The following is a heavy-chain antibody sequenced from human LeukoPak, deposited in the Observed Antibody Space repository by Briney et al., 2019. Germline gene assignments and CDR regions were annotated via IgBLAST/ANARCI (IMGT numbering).Heavy chain of an antibody. J-gene: IGHJ4*02. Sequence: SETLSLTCTVSGGSISSGSYYWSWIRQPAGKGLEWIGRIYTSGSTNYNPSLKSRVTISVDTSKNQFSLKLSSVTAADTAVYYCARSRTDYYDSSGYHFWYWGQGTLVTVSS. CDR2: IYTSGST. D-gene: IGHD3-22*01. V-gene: IGHV4-61*02. CDR1: GGSISSGSYY. CDR3: ARSRTDYYDSSGYHFWY.